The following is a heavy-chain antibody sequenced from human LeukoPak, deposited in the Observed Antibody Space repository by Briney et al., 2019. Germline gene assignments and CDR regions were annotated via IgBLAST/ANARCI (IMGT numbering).Heavy chain of an antibody. J-gene: IGHJ2*01. CDR1: GFIFTDYF. V-gene: IGHV3-7*01. Sequence: GGSLRLSCTASGFIFTDYFMTWIRQAPGKGLEWVANIKQDGSEKYYVDSVKGRFTISRDNAKNSLYLQMNSLRAEDAAVYYCARALSLWGRGTLVTVSS. CDR2: IKQDGSEK. CDR3: ARALSL.